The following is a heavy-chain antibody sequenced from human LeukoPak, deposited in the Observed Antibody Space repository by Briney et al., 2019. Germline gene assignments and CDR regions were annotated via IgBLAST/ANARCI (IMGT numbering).Heavy chain of an antibody. CDR2: ISWNSGSI. CDR1: GFTFDDYA. J-gene: IGHJ4*02. CDR3: AKEGSVCTNGICRYFDY. D-gene: IGHD2-8*01. Sequence: GGSLRLSCAASGFTFDDYAMHWVRQAPEKGLEWVSGISWNSGSIGYADSVKGRFTISRDNAKNSLYLQMNSLEAGDTALYYCAKEGSVCTNGICRYFDYWGQGTLVTVSS. V-gene: IGHV3-9*01.